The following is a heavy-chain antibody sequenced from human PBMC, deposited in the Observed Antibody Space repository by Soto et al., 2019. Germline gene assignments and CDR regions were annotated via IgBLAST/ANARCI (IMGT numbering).Heavy chain of an antibody. D-gene: IGHD4-17*01. CDR3: ARDLGYGGNSGAFDV. J-gene: IGHJ3*01. CDR1: GYTFTNYY. V-gene: IGHV1-2*02. Sequence: QVQLVQSGAEVKKPGASVKVSCEASGYTFTNYYIHWVRQARGQGLEWVGWINPNRGGTNFAQKVQGRVSMTRDTSITTAYMELNRLTSDDTAVYYCARDLGYGGNSGAFDVWGQGTMITVSS. CDR2: INPNRGGT.